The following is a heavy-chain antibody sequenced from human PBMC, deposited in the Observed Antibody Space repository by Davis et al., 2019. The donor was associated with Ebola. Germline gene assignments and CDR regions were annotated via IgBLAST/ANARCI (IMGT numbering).Heavy chain of an antibody. CDR2: IIPIFGTA. CDR3: ARAPQGVVTAIWYFDL. V-gene: IGHV1-69*13. D-gene: IGHD2-21*02. CDR1: GGTFSSYA. Sequence: SVKVSCKASGGTFSSYAISWVRQAPGQGLEWMGGIIPIFGTANYAQKFQGRVTITADESTSTAYMELSSLRSEDTAVYYCARAPQGVVTAIWYFDLWGRGTLVTVSS. J-gene: IGHJ2*01.